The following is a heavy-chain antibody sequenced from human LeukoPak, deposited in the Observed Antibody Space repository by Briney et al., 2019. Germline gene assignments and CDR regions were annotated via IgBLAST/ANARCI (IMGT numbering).Heavy chain of an antibody. Sequence: ASVKVSCKASGYTFTSYDVNWVRQAPGQGLEWMGWVNPNSGNTGYARRFQGRVTMTTKTSISTAYMELSSLTSEDTAVYYCARAKSDYDILTGSYLGDYFDYWGQGTLVTVSS. J-gene: IGHJ4*02. V-gene: IGHV1-8*01. CDR3: ARAKSDYDILTGSYLGDYFDY. CDR1: GYTFTSYD. D-gene: IGHD3-9*01. CDR2: VNPNSGNT.